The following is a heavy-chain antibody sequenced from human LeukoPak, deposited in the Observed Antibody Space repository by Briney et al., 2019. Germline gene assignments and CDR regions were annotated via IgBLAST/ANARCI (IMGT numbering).Heavy chain of an antibody. CDR3: ARYSNHFYYSGMDA. V-gene: IGHV3-30-3*01. CDR2: ISSDGFNE. CDR1: GFSFSDYG. D-gene: IGHD2-21*01. J-gene: IGHJ6*02. Sequence: GGSLRLSCAASGFSFSDYGMHWVRQAPGKGLEWVALISSDGFNEYYADSVRGRFTISRDTSKNTLYLQINSLKTEDTAIYYCARYSNHFYYSGMDAWGQGTTVTVSS.